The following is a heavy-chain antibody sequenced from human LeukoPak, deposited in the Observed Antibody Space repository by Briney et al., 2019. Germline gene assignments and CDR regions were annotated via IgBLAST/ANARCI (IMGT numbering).Heavy chain of an antibody. V-gene: IGHV3-9*01. CDR1: GFIFDDYA. J-gene: IGHJ2*01. CDR2: INWNSGTL. D-gene: IGHD3-10*01. Sequence: GGSLRLSCAASGFIFDDYAMHWVRQAPGKGLEWVSTINWNSGTLAYADSVKGRFTISRDNAKNSLYLQMNSLRAEDTALYYCARGLGGDQGYFDLWGRGTLATVSS. CDR3: ARGLGGDQGYFDL.